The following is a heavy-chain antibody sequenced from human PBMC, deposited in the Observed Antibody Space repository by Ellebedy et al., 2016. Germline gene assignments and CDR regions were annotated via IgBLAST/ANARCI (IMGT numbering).Heavy chain of an antibody. V-gene: IGHV3-74*01. Sequence: GESLKISCAASGFTFSSYWMHWVRQAPGKGLVWVSRIYRDGSHTSYADSVKDRFTISRDNAKNTLYLQMNSLRAEDTGVYYCARELPAEKQTESFYNWGQGTMVTVSS. D-gene: IGHD2-21*02. CDR2: IYRDGSHT. J-gene: IGHJ3*02. CDR1: GFTFSSYW. CDR3: ARELPAEKQTESFYN.